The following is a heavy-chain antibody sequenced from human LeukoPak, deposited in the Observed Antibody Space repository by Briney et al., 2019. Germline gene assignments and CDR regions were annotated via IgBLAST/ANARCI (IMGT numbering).Heavy chain of an antibody. D-gene: IGHD1-14*01. CDR1: GGSVRGSDYY. J-gene: IGHJ4*02. CDR2: MYYSGST. V-gene: IGHV4-39*01. Sequence: SETLSLTCTVSGGSVRGSDYYWGWIRQPPGKGLEWIGSMYYSGSTYYNPSLKSRVTISVDTSKNQVALKQSSVTAADTAVYYCSYRGYYFDYWGEGTLVTVSS. CDR3: SYRGYYFDY.